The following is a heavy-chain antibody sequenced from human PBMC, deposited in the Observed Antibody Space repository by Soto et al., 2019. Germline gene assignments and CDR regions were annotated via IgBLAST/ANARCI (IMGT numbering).Heavy chain of an antibody. CDR1: GFTFSSYA. CDR2: ISGSGGST. D-gene: IGHD3-22*01. V-gene: IGHV3-23*01. J-gene: IGHJ4*02. CDR3: AKVRYYDSSGYYPRLYFDY. Sequence: GGSLRLSCAASGFTFSSYAMSWVRQAPGKGLEWVSAISGSGGSTYYADSVKGRFTISRDNSKNTLYLQMNSLRAEDTAVYYCAKVRYYDSSGYYPRLYFDYWGQGTLVTVSS.